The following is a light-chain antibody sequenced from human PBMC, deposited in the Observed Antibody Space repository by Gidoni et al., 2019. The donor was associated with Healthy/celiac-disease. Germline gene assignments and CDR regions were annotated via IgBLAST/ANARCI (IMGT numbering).Light chain of an antibody. J-gene: IGKJ3*01. Sequence: EIVMTQSPATLSVSPGERATLSCRASQRFSSNLAWYQQKPGQAPRLLIYGASTRATGIPARFSGSGSGTEFTLTISSLQSEDFAFYYCQQYNNWPLAFGPGTKVDIK. CDR1: QRFSSN. V-gene: IGKV3-15*01. CDR3: QQYNNWPLA. CDR2: GAS.